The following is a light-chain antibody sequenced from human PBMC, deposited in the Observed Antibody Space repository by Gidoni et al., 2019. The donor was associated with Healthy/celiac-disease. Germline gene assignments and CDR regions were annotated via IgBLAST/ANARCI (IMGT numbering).Light chain of an antibody. CDR3: SSYTSSSTLEVV. V-gene: IGLV2-14*01. CDR2: EVS. CDR1: SSDVGGYNY. J-gene: IGLJ2*01. Sequence: QSALTQPASVSGSPGQSITISCTGTSSDVGGYNYVSWYQQHPGKAPKLMIYEVSNRPSGVSNRLSGSKSGNTASLTISGLQAEDGADYYCSSYTSSSTLEVVFGGGTKLTVL.